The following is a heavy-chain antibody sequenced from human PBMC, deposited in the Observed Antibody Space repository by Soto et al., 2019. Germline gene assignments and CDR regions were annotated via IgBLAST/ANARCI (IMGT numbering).Heavy chain of an antibody. CDR1: GGSISSGGYY. CDR2: IYYSGST. V-gene: IGHV4-31*02. CDR3: ARTDIVVHWFDP. Sequence: PSETLSLTCTVSGGSISSGGYYWSWIRQHPGKGLEWIGYIYYSGSTYYNPSLKSRVTISVDTSKNQFSLKLSSVTAADTAVYYCARTDIVVHWFDPWGQGTLVTAPQ. D-gene: IGHD2-21*01. J-gene: IGHJ5*02.